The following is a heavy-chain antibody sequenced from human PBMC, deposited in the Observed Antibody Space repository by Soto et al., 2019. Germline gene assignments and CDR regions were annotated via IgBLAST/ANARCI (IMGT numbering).Heavy chain of an antibody. CDR1: GVSLNTADTW. J-gene: IGHJ6*02. Sequence: QVQLQESGSGLVKPSQSLSLTCTVSGVSLNTADTWWSWIRQSPGKVLVFIGYYHSGGSTYYDASFRSRFIISADTSHSQFSLKFMSVTVADPAVYFCVRSRQMESGNDYGLDVWCQGNTVTVSS. D-gene: IGHD1-1*01. CDR3: VRSRQMESGNDYGLDV. CDR2: YHSGGST. V-gene: IGHV4-30-4*01.